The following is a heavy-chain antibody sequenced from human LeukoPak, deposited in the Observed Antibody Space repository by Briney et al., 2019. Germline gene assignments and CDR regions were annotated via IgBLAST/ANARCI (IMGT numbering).Heavy chain of an antibody. CDR2: ISYDGSNK. Sequence: GGSLRLSCAASGFTFSSYAMHWVRQAPGKGLEWVAVISYDGSNKYYADSVKGRFTISRDNSKNTLYLQMNSLRAEDTAVYYCAKGPHDYGDPGWGQGTLVTVSS. V-gene: IGHV3-30*04. D-gene: IGHD4-17*01. CDR3: AKGPHDYGDPG. CDR1: GFTFSSYA. J-gene: IGHJ4*02.